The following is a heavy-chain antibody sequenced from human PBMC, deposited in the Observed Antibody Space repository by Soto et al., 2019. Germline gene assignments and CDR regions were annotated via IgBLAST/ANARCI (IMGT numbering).Heavy chain of an antibody. J-gene: IGHJ6*02. Sequence: QVQLQQWGAGLLKPSETLSLTCAVYGGSFSGYYWSWIRQPPGKGLEWIGEINHSGSTNYNPSLKSRVTKSVDTSKNQFSLKLSSVPAADTAVYYCARARIQLWLLGYYYGMDVWGQGTTVTVSS. V-gene: IGHV4-34*01. D-gene: IGHD5-18*01. CDR3: ARARIQLWLLGYYYGMDV. CDR1: GGSFSGYY. CDR2: INHSGST.